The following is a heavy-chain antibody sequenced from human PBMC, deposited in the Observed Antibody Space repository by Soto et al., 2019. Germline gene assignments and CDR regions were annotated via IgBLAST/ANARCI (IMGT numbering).Heavy chain of an antibody. J-gene: IGHJ4*02. CDR2: IGRSGSST. CDR3: ATWAGRHLVHFDS. CDR1: GFTFSDYE. V-gene: IGHV3-48*03. Sequence: EVQLVESGGDLVQPGGSLRLSCVASGFTFSDYEMTWVRQAPGKGLEWISFIGRSGSSTYYAVSVSGRFTISRDNAKNSLYLQMDTLRTEDTAIYYCATWAGRHLVHFDSWGQGTLVTVPS. D-gene: IGHD6-13*01.